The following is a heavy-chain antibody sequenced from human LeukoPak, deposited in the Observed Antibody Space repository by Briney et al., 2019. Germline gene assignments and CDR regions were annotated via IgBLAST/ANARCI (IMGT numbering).Heavy chain of an antibody. J-gene: IGHJ6*02. CDR1: GYSFTSYW. CDR2: IYPGDSDT. V-gene: IGHV5-51*01. Sequence: GESLKISCQGSGYSFTSYWIGWVRQMPGKGLEWMGIIYPGDSDTRYSPSFQGLVTISADKSISTAYLQWSSLKASDTAMYYCARGQQELPLGMDVWGQGTTVTVSS. D-gene: IGHD1-7*01. CDR3: ARGQQELPLGMDV.